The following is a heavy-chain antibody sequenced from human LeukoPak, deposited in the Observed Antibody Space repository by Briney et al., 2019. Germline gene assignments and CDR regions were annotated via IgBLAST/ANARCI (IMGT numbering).Heavy chain of an antibody. CDR2: IIPILGIA. CDR3: ARGWANDYYGMDV. D-gene: IGHD1-1*01. V-gene: IGHV1-69*04. Sequence: GASVKVSCKASGGTFSSYAISWVRQAPGQGLEWMGRIIPILGIANYAQKFQGRVTITADKSTSTAYMELSSLRSEDTAVYYCARGWANDYYGMDVWGQGTTVTVSS. J-gene: IGHJ6*02. CDR1: GGTFSSYA.